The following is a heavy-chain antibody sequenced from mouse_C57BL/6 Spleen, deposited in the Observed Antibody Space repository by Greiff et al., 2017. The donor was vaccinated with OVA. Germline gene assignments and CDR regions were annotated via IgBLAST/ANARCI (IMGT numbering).Heavy chain of an antibody. Sequence: QVQLQQSGPELVKPGASVKLSCKASGYTFTSYDINWVKQRPGQGLEWIGWIYPRDGSTTYNEKFKGKATLTVDTSSSTAYMELHSLTSEDSAVYFGARSGSTVVDWYFDVWGTGTTVTVSS. D-gene: IGHD1-1*01. CDR1: GYTFTSYD. CDR2: IYPRDGST. J-gene: IGHJ1*03. V-gene: IGHV1-85*01. CDR3: ARSGSTVVDWYFDV.